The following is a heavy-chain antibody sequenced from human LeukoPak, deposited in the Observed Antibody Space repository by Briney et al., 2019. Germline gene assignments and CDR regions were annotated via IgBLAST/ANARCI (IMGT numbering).Heavy chain of an antibody. CDR3: ARVMGVRRPFDY. Sequence: SETLSLTCAVSGGPISSGGYSWSWIRQPPGKGLEWIGYIYHSGSTYYNPSLKSRVTISVDRSKNQFSLKLSSVTAADTAVYYCARVMGVRRPFDYWGQGTLVTVSS. CDR2: IYHSGST. J-gene: IGHJ4*02. CDR1: GGPISSGGYS. V-gene: IGHV4-30-2*01. D-gene: IGHD3-10*01.